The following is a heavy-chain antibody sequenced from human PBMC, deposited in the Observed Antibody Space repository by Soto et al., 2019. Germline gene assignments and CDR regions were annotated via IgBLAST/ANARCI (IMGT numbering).Heavy chain of an antibody. V-gene: IGHV4-34*01. CDR3: AGRHGIGFLDFDL. J-gene: IGHJ2*01. Sequence: QVQLQQWGAGLLKPSETLSLTCAVYGGSFSGYYWSWIRQPPGKGLEWIGEINHSGSTNYNPSLKSRVTISLDTSKNQFSLKLSSVTVADTAVYDCAGRHGIGFLDFDLWGRGTLVTVSS. CDR2: INHSGST. D-gene: IGHD3-3*01. CDR1: GGSFSGYY.